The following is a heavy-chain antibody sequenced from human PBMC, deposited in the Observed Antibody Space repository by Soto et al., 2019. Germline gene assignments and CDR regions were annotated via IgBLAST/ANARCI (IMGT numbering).Heavy chain of an antibody. J-gene: IGHJ6*02. CDR3: ALVRGVIYHYGMDV. CDR1: GGSFSGYY. CDR2: INHSGST. Sequence: SETLSLICTVSGGSFSGYYWSWIRQPPGKGLEWIGEINHSGSTNYNPSLKSRVTISVDTSKNQFSLKLSSVTAADTAVYYCALVRGVIYHYGMDVWGQGTTVTVSS. D-gene: IGHD3-10*01. V-gene: IGHV4-34*01.